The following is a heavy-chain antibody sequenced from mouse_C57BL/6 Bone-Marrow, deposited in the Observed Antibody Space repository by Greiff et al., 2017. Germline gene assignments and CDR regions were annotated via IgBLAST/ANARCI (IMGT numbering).Heavy chain of an antibody. J-gene: IGHJ1*03. D-gene: IGHD2-3*01. V-gene: IGHV6-3*01. CDR1: GFTFSNYW. CDR3: TGDGYYCYWYFDV. CDR2: IRLKSDNYAT. Sequence: EVKLVESGGGLVQPGGSMKLSCVASGFTFSNYWMNWVRQSPEKGLEWVAQIRLKSDNYATHYAESVKGRFTISRDDSKSSVYLQMNNLRAEDTGIYYCTGDGYYCYWYFDVWGTGTTVTVSS.